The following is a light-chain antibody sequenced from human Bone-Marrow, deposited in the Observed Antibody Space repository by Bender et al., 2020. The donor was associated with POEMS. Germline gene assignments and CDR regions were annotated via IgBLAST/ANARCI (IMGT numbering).Light chain of an antibody. CDR3: SSFAGANNYV. CDR1: SSDVGGYNY. J-gene: IGLJ1*01. CDR2: EVN. Sequence: QSALTQPPSASGSPGQSVTISCTGTSSDVGGYNYVSWYQQHPGKAPKLMIYEVNKRPSGVPDRFSGSKSGNTASLTVSGLLADDEADYYCSSFAGANNYVFGSGTHLVVL. V-gene: IGLV2-8*01.